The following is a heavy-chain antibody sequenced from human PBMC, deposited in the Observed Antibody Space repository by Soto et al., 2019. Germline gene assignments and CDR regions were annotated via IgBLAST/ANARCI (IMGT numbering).Heavy chain of an antibody. V-gene: IGHV3-30*18. J-gene: IGHJ6*02. CDR1: GFTFSSCG. CDR2: ISYDGSNK. D-gene: IGHD1-7*01. CDR3: AKDTELQAYYYYYGMDV. Sequence: PGGSLRLSCASSGFTFSSCGMHWVRQAPGRGLEWVAVISYDGSNKYYADSVKGRFTISRDNSKNTLYLQMSSLKPEDTAVYYCAKDTELQAYYYYYGMDVWGQGTAVTVSS.